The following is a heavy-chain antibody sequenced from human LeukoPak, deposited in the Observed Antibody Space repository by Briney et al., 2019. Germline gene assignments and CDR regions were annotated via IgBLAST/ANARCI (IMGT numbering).Heavy chain of an antibody. D-gene: IGHD3-10*01. J-gene: IGHJ4*02. CDR2: INPSGGST. CDR1: GYTFTSYA. V-gene: IGHV1-46*01. Sequence: ASVKVSCKASGYTFTSYAMNWVRQAPGQGLEWMGIINPSGGSTSYAQKFQGRVTMTRDMSTSTVYMELSSLRSEDTAVYYCARDSRFGEYHFDYWGQGTLVTVSS. CDR3: ARDSRFGEYHFDY.